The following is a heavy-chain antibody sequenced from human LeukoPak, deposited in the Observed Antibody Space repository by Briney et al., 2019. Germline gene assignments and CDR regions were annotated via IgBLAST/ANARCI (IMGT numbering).Heavy chain of an antibody. J-gene: IGHJ3*02. V-gene: IGHV3-23*01. Sequence: GGSLRLSCAASGFTFSNYAMSWVRQAPGKGLEWVSAISGSGGSTYYADSVKGRFTISRDNSKNTLYLQMNSLRAEDTAVYYCAKTQDSSGYHDAFDIWGQGTMVTVSS. CDR2: ISGSGGST. CDR1: GFTFSNYA. D-gene: IGHD3-22*01. CDR3: AKTQDSSGYHDAFDI.